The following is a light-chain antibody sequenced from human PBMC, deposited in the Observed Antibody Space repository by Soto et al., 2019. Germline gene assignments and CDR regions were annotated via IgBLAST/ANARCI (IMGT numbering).Light chain of an antibody. CDR2: SAS. J-gene: IGKJ1*01. CDR3: LQDYNYPRT. CDR1: QGIRND. V-gene: IGKV1-6*01. Sequence: AIQMTQSPSSLSASVGDRVTITCRASQGIRNDLGWYQQKPGKAPKLLIYSASSLQSGVPSRFSGSGSGTDFTLTITSLQPEDFATYYCLQDYNYPRTFGQGTKVEI.